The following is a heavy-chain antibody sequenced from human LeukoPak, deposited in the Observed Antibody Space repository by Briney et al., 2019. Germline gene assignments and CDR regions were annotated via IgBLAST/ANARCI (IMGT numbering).Heavy chain of an antibody. V-gene: IGHV4-39*07. CDR2: IYYSGST. CDR3: ARDVRGAVYYMDV. Sequence: SETLSLTCTVSGGSISSSSCYWGWIRQPPGKGLEWIGSIYYSGSTYYNPSLKSRVTISVDTSKNQFSLKLSSVTAADTAVYYCARDVRGAVYYMDVWGKGTTVTVSS. J-gene: IGHJ6*03. D-gene: IGHD1-26*01. CDR1: GGSISSSSCY.